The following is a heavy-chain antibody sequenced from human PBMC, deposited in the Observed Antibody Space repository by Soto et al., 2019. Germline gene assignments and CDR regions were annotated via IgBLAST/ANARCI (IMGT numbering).Heavy chain of an antibody. V-gene: IGHV3-23*01. D-gene: IGHD3-3*01. J-gene: IGHJ6*02. Sequence: GGSLRLSCAASGFTFSSYAMSWVRQAPGKGLEWVSAISGSGGSTYYADSVKGRFTISRDNSKNTLYLQMNSLRAEDTAVYYCAKDGPVDFSSGYLEGMDVWGQGTTVTVSS. CDR2: ISGSGGST. CDR1: GFTFSSYA. CDR3: AKDGPVDFSSGYLEGMDV.